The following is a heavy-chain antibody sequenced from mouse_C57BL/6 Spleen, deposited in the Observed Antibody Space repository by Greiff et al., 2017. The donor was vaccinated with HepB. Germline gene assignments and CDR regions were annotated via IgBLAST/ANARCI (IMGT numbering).Heavy chain of an antibody. Sequence: EVHLVESEGGLVQPGSSMKLSCTASGFTFSDYYMAWVRQVPEKGLEWVANINYDGSSTYYLDSLKSRFIISRDNAKNILYLQMSSLKSEDTATYYCARVYYDYDYFDYWGQGTTLTVSS. CDR3: ARVYYDYDYFDY. J-gene: IGHJ2*01. V-gene: IGHV5-16*01. D-gene: IGHD2-4*01. CDR2: INYDGSST. CDR1: GFTFSDYY.